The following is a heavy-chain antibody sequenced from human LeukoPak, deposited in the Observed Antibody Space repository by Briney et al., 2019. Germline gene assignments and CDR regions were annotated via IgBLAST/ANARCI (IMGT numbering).Heavy chain of an antibody. CDR1: GFTFSNYA. CDR3: AKEKRFGEWYFDY. J-gene: IGHJ4*02. CDR2: IGGSGGNT. Sequence: PGGSLRLSCAASGFTFSNYAMSWVCQTPEKGLEWVSTIGGSGGNTYYADSVKGRFTISRDNSKSTLYLQMNSLRAEDTAVYYCAKEKRFGEWYFDYWGQGTPVTVSS. D-gene: IGHD3-10*01. V-gene: IGHV3-23*01.